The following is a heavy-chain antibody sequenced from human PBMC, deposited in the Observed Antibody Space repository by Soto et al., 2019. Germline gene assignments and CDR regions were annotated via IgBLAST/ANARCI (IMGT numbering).Heavy chain of an antibody. CDR2: ISSSGSTI. CDR1: GFTFSDYY. J-gene: IGHJ5*02. V-gene: IGHV3-11*01. CDR3: ARDPKVTMVRGVNNWFDP. Sequence: PGGSLRLSCAASGFTFSDYYMSWIRQAPGKGLEWVSYISSSGSTIYYADSVKGRFTISRDNTKNSLYLQMNSLRAEDTAVYYCARDPKVTMVRGVNNWFDPWGQGTLVTAPQ. D-gene: IGHD3-10*01.